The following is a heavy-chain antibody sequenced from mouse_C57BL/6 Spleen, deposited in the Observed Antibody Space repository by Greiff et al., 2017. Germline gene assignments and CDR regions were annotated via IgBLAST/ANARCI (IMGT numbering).Heavy chain of an antibody. J-gene: IGHJ4*01. D-gene: IGHD2-4*01. CDR1: GFNIKDYY. CDR3: ARWDYDVRAYYAMDY. Sequence: VQLKQSGAELVKPGASVKLSCTASGFNIKDYYMHWVKQRTEQGLEWIGRIDPEDGETKYVPKFQGKATITADTSSNTAYLQLSSLTSEDTAVYYCARWDYDVRAYYAMDYWGQGTSVTVSS. V-gene: IGHV14-2*01. CDR2: IDPEDGET.